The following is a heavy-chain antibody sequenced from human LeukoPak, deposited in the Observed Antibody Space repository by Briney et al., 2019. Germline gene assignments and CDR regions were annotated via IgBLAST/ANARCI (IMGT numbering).Heavy chain of an antibody. CDR2: IYYSGST. V-gene: IGHV4-59*01. J-gene: IGHJ3*02. CDR1: GGSISSYY. CDR3: ARGGRGSGVAFDI. Sequence: SETLSLTCTVSGGSISSYYWSRIRQPPGKGLEWIGYIYYSGSTNYNPSLKSRVTISVDTSKNQFSLKLSSVTAADTAVYYCARGGRGSGVAFDIWGQGTMVTVSS. D-gene: IGHD3-16*01.